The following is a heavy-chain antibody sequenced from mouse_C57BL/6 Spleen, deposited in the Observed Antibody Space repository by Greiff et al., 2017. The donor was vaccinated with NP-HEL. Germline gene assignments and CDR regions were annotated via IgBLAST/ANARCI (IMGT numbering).Heavy chain of an antibody. Sequence: QVQLQQPGAELVKPGASVKLSCKASGYTFTSYWMHWVKQRPGQGLEWIGMIHPNSGSTNYNEKFKSKATLTVDKSSSTAYMQLSSLTSEDAAVYYCARVGGYYRTQGDYYARDYWGQGTSVTVSS. V-gene: IGHV1-64*01. D-gene: IGHD2-3*01. CDR1: GYTFTSYW. J-gene: IGHJ4*01. CDR2: IHPNSGST. CDR3: ARVGGYYRTQGDYYARDY.